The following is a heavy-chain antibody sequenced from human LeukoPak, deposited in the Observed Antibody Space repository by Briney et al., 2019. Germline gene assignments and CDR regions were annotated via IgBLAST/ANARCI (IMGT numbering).Heavy chain of an antibody. CDR3: VRDRSGYAYFAY. V-gene: IGHV4-38-2*02. D-gene: IGHD3-3*01. CDR1: GYSINNGYY. Sequence: SETLSLTCTVSGYSINNGYYWGWIRQPPGKGLEWIGYIYHSGNTCYNPSLKSQISMSIDTSSNQFSLKLSSVTAADTAVYYCVRDRSGYAYFAYWGQGTLVTVSS. J-gene: IGHJ4*02. CDR2: IYHSGNT.